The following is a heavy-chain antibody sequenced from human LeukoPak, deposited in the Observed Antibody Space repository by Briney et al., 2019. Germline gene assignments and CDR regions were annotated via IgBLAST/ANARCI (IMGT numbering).Heavy chain of an antibody. Sequence: GASVKVSCKASGYTFTSYDINWVRQAAGQGLEWMGWMNPNSGNTGYAQKFQGRVTMTRNTSISTAYMEPSSLRSEDTAVYYCARGVGTKLLWFGESSHIDYWGQGTLVTVSS. CDR2: MNPNSGNT. D-gene: IGHD3-10*01. J-gene: IGHJ4*02. CDR1: GYTFTSYD. V-gene: IGHV1-8*01. CDR3: ARGVGTKLLWFGESSHIDY.